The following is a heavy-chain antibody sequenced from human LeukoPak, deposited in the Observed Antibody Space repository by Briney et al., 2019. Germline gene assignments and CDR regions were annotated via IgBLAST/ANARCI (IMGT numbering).Heavy chain of an antibody. V-gene: IGHV3-30*02. J-gene: IGHJ5*02. CDR3: AKDRDFLTTLDP. CDR1: GFTFSSYG. CDR2: IRYDGSNK. Sequence: PGGSLRLSCAASGFTFSSYGMHWVRQAPGKGLEWVAFIRYDGSNKYYADSVKGRFTISRDNSKNTLYLQMNSLRAEDTAVYYCAKDRDFLTTLDPWGQGTLVTVSS. D-gene: IGHD1-1*01.